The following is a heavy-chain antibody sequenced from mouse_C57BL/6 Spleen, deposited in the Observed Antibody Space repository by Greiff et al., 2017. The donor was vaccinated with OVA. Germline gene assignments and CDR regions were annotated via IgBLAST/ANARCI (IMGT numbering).Heavy chain of an antibody. Sequence: LQESGAELVKPGASVKISCKASGYAFSSYWMNWVKQRPGKGLEWIGQIYPGDGDTNYNGKFKGKATLTADKSSSTAYMQLSSLTSEDSAVYFCARPGYYGNYGYAMDYWGQGTSVTVSS. CDR1: GYAFSSYW. V-gene: IGHV1-80*01. CDR3: ARPGYYGNYGYAMDY. J-gene: IGHJ4*01. D-gene: IGHD2-1*01. CDR2: IYPGDGDT.